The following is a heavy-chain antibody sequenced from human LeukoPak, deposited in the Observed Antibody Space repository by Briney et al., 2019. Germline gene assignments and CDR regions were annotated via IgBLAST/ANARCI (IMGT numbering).Heavy chain of an antibody. J-gene: IGHJ4*02. V-gene: IGHV3-11*01. Sequence: GGSLRLSCAASGFTFSDYYMSWIRQAPGKGLEWVSYISSSGSTIYYADSVKGRFTIPRDNAKNSLYLQMNSLRAEDTAVYYCARDLDIVATKYYFDYWGQGTLVTVSS. CDR1: GFTFSDYY. D-gene: IGHD5-12*01. CDR3: ARDLDIVATKYYFDY. CDR2: ISSSGSTI.